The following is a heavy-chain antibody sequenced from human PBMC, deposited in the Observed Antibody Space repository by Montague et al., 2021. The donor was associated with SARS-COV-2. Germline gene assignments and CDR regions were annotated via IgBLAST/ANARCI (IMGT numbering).Heavy chain of an antibody. CDR3: ARGRRILLWFGELLSGGDYCGRDV. D-gene: IGHD3-10*01. CDR1: GGSFSGYY. Sequence: SDSLSLTYAVYGGSFSGYYWSWIRQPPGKGLEWIGEINHSGSTNYNPPLKSRVTISVDTSKNQFSLKLSSVTAADTAVYYCARGRRILLWFGELLSGGDYCGRDVWGQGTTVNVSS. CDR2: INHSGST. J-gene: IGHJ6*02. V-gene: IGHV4-34*01.